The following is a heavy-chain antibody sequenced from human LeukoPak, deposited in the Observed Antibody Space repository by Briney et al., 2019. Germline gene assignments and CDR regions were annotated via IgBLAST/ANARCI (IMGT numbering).Heavy chain of an antibody. D-gene: IGHD6-13*01. CDR3: ARSGEAGTFDY. CDR1: GFTFRSYW. Sequence: PGGSLRLSCAGSGFTFRSYWMSWVRQAPGKGLEWVSVIYSGGSTYYADSVKGRFTISRDNSKNTLYVQMNSLRVEDTAVYYCARSGEAGTFDYWGQGTLVTVST. CDR2: IYSGGST. V-gene: IGHV3-66*01. J-gene: IGHJ4*02.